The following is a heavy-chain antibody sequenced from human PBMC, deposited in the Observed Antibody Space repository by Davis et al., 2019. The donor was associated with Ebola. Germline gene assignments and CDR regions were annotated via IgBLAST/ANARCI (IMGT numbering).Heavy chain of an antibody. Sequence: PGGSLRLSCKGSGYSFTSYWIGWVRQMPGKGLEWMGIIYPGDSDTRYSPSFQGQVTISADKSITTVYLQWSSLKASDTAMYYGARRRASDTTDYWGQGTLVTVSS. V-gene: IGHV5-51*01. CDR3: ARRRASDTTDY. CDR1: GYSFTSYW. J-gene: IGHJ4*02. CDR2: IYPGDSDT. D-gene: IGHD1-14*01.